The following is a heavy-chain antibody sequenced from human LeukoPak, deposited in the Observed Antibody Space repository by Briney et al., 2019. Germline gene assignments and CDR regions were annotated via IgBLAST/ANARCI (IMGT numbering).Heavy chain of an antibody. CDR1: GGSFSSHY. D-gene: IGHD2-15*01. CDR2: IYYSGST. V-gene: IGHV4-59*11. J-gene: IGHJ4*02. CDR3: ARDRPEYCSGGSCYGSYFDY. Sequence: SETLSLTCTVSGGSFSSHYWNWIRQPPGKGLEWIGYIYYSGSTNYNPSLKSRVTISVDTSKNQFSLKLSSVTAADTAVYYCARDRPEYCSGGSCYGSYFDYWGQGTLVTVSS.